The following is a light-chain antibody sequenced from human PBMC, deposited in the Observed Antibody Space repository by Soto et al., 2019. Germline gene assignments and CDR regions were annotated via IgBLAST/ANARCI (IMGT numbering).Light chain of an antibody. CDR3: QQYSVYSRT. Sequence: DIQMTQSPSTLSASVGDRVTITCRASQSISNWLAWYQQKPGKAPKLLIYKASNLESGVPSRFSGSGSGTEFTLTISSLQPDDFATYYCQQYSVYSRTFGQGTKVEIK. V-gene: IGKV1-5*03. J-gene: IGKJ1*01. CDR2: KAS. CDR1: QSISNW.